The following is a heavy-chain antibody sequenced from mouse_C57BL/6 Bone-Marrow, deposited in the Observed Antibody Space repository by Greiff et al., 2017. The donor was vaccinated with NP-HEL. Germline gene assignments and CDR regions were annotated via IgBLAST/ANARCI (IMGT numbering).Heavy chain of an antibody. D-gene: IGHD4-1*01. CDR1: GYTFTSYW. J-gene: IGHJ2*01. CDR2: IDPSDSYT. CDR3: AMGLYFDY. Sequence: QVQLQQPGAELVKPGASVKLSCKASGYTFTSYWMQWVKQRPGQGLEWIGEIDPSDSYTNYNQKFKGKATLTVDTSSSTAYMQLSSLTSEDSAVYYCAMGLYFDYWGQGTTLTVSS. V-gene: IGHV1-50*01.